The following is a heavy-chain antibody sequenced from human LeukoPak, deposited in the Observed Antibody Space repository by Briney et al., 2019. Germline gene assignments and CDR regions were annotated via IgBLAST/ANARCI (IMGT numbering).Heavy chain of an antibody. J-gene: IGHJ4*02. CDR2: INHSGST. D-gene: IGHD4/OR15-4a*01. Sequence: SETLSLTCAVYGGSFSGYYWSWIRQPPGKGLEWIGEINHSGSTNYNPSLKSRVTISVDTSKNQFSLKLSSVTAADTAVYYCARYGGRLWVRIDAYFDYWGQGTLVTVSS. CDR3: ARYGGRLWVRIDAYFDY. CDR1: GGSFSGYY. V-gene: IGHV4-34*01.